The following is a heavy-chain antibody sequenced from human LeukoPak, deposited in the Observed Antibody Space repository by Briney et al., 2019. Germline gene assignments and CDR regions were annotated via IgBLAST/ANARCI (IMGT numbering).Heavy chain of an antibody. CDR3: ARDYYDSSGYAEYFQH. Sequence: AASVKVSCKASGYTFTNYGISWVRRAPGQGLEWMGWISAYNGSTNYAQKLQGRVTMTTDTSTSTAYMGLRSLRSDDTAVYYCARDYYDSSGYAEYFQHWGQGTLVTVSS. CDR2: ISAYNGST. J-gene: IGHJ1*01. D-gene: IGHD3-22*01. CDR1: GYTFTNYG. V-gene: IGHV1-18*01.